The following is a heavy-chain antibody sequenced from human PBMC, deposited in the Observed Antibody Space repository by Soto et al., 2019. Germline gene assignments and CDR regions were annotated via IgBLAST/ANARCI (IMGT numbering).Heavy chain of an antibody. D-gene: IGHD5-12*01. Sequence: SETLSLTCTVSGDSIRSYYWTWIRQPPGTGLELIGYIYYSGSTRYNPSLTSRVTISVDMSKNQFSLKLSSVIAADTAVYYCARAYCGFDNGLDVWGQGTAVTAP. CDR2: IYYSGST. CDR3: ARAYCGFDNGLDV. V-gene: IGHV4-59*01. J-gene: IGHJ6*02. CDR1: GDSIRSYY.